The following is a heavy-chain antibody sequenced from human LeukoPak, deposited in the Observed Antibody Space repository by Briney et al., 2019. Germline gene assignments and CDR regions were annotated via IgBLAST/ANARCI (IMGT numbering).Heavy chain of an antibody. CDR1: GFTFSSYA. D-gene: IGHD7-27*01. CDR2: ISGSGGST. Sequence: GGSLRLSCAASGFTFSSYAMSWVRQAPGKGLEWVSAISGSGGSTYYADSVKGRFTISRDNAKNSLYLQMNSLRAEDTAVYYCARTEDAFHLQFWGQGTLVTVSS. J-gene: IGHJ4*02. CDR3: ARTEDAFHLQF. V-gene: IGHV3-23*01.